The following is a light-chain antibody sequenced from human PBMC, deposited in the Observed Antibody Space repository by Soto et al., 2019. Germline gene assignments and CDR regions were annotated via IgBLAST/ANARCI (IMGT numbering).Light chain of an antibody. V-gene: IGLV4-60*03. CDR2: LEGSGSY. CDR3: ETWDSNTRV. CDR1: SGHSSYI. Sequence: QSVLTQSSSASASLGSSVKLTCTLSSGHSSYIIAWHQQQPGKAPRYLMKLEGSGSYNKGSGVPDRFSGSSSGADRYLTISNLQSEDEADYYCETWDSNTRVFGGGTKLTV. J-gene: IGLJ2*01.